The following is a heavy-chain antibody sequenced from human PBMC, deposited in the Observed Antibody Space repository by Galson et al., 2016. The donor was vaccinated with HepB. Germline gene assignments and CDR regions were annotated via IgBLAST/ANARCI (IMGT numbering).Heavy chain of an antibody. V-gene: IGHV1-46*02. D-gene: IGHD5-18*01. CDR1: GFTLNSHY. J-gene: IGHJ4*02. Sequence: SVKVSCKASGFTLNSHYVHWVRQAPGQGPEWMGAISPSGSSTSFAQRFQGRVTMTRETSTSTVYMELSSLRSEDTAVYYCAREGYNYAKHFDYWGQGTLVTVSS. CDR2: ISPSGSST. CDR3: AREGYNYAKHFDY.